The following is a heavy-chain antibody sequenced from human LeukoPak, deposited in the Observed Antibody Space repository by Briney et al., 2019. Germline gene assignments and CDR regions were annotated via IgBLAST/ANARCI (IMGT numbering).Heavy chain of an antibody. CDR1: VGSISSFY. Sequence: SETLSLTCTVSVGSISSFYWSWIRQPAGKGLEWIGRIYTSGSTNYNPSLKSRVSMSLDTSKNQFSLKLSSVTAADTAVYYCARDPRGIVGANHNYFDPWGQGTLVTVSS. CDR3: ARDPRGIVGANHNYFDP. D-gene: IGHD1-26*01. V-gene: IGHV4-4*07. CDR2: IYTSGST. J-gene: IGHJ5*02.